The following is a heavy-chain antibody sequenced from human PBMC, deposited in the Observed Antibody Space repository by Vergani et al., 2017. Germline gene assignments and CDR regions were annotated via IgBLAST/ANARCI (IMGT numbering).Heavy chain of an antibody. D-gene: IGHD3-10*01. J-gene: IGHJ4*02. CDR2: ISWNSGSI. V-gene: IGHV3-9*01. CDR1: GFTFDDYA. CDR3: AKDVLWFGELLYPYFDY. Sequence: EVQLVESGGGLVQPGRSLRLSCAASGFTFDDYAMHWVRQAPGKGLEWVSGISWNSGSIGYADSVKGRFTISRDNAKNSLYLQTNSLRAEDTALYYCAKDVLWFGELLYPYFDYWGQGTLVTVSS.